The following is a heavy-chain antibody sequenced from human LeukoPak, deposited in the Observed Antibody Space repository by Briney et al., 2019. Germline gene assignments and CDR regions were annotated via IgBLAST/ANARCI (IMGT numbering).Heavy chain of an antibody. Sequence: PSETLSLTCAVSGGSISSGGYSWSWIRQPPGKGLEWIGYIYHSGSTYYNPSLKSRVTISVDRSKNQFSLKLSSVTAADTAVYYCASSYIAAIDYWGQGTLVTVSS. V-gene: IGHV4-30-2*01. J-gene: IGHJ4*02. D-gene: IGHD6-13*01. CDR2: IYHSGST. CDR1: GGSISSGGYS. CDR3: ASSYIAAIDY.